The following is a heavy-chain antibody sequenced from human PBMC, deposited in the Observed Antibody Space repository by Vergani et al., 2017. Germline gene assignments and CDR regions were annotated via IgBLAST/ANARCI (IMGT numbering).Heavy chain of an antibody. V-gene: IGHV3-48*04. Sequence: VQLVESGGGVVQPGRSLRLSCAASGFTFSSYSMNWVRQAPGKGLEWVSYISSSSSTIYYADSVKGRFTISRDNAKNSLYLQMNSLRAEDTAVYYCARDTSGSSSSWGMDYWGQGTLVTVSS. J-gene: IGHJ4*02. CDR2: ISSSSSTI. CDR1: GFTFSSYS. CDR3: ARDTSGSSSSWGMDY. D-gene: IGHD6-6*01.